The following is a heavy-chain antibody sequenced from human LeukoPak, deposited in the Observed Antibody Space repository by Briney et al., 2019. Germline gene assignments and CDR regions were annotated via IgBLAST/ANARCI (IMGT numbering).Heavy chain of an antibody. D-gene: IGHD6-13*01. V-gene: IGHV3-66*01. CDR2: IYTSGSA. CDR3: ARDRVLRLAAAALGY. J-gene: IGHJ4*02. Sequence: GGSLRLSCAASGFSVSSNYMSWVRQAPGKGLEWVSVIYTSGSAYYADSVKGRFTISRDNSKNTLYPQMNSLRAEDTAVYYCARDRVLRLAAAALGYWGQGTLVTVSS. CDR1: GFSVSSNY.